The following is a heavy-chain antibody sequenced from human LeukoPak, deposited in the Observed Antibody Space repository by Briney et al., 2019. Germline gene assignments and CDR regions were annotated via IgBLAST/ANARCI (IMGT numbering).Heavy chain of an antibody. V-gene: IGHV3-23*01. CDR2: ISGSGGTT. CDR3: AKDHRCEPDY. J-gene: IGHJ4*02. CDR1: GFTFSSYA. Sequence: SGGSLRLSCAASGFTFSSYAMSWVRQAPGKGLEWVSAISGSGGTTYYADSVKGRFTISRDNSKNTLYLQMNSLRAEDTAVYYCAKDHRCEPDYWGQGTLLTVSS. D-gene: IGHD2-8*01.